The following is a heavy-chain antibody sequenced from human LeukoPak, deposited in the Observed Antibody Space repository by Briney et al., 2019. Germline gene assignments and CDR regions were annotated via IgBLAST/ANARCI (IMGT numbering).Heavy chain of an antibody. J-gene: IGHJ4*02. V-gene: IGHV3-30*02. CDR3: AKVSAPIALGDY. CDR1: GFVFRSYP. CDR2: IRYDGSNK. D-gene: IGHD2/OR15-2a*01. Sequence: GGSLRLSCAASGFVFRSYPMQWVRQAPGKGLEWVAFIRYDGSNKYYADSVKGRFTISRDNSKNTLYLQMNSLRAEDTAVYYCAKVSAPIALGDYWGQGTLVTVSS.